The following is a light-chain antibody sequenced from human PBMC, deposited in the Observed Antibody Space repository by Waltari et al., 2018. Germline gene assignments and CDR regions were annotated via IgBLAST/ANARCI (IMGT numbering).Light chain of an antibody. Sequence: QTVVTQEPAFSVSPGGTITLTCALTSGSVSTSDYPSWYQQTPGQAPRPLIYSTNIRSSGVPDRFSGSIIGNKAALTITGAQADDESDYYCVLYGGNGIWVFGGGTRLTVL. J-gene: IGLJ3*02. CDR2: STN. V-gene: IGLV8-61*01. CDR1: SGSVSTSDY. CDR3: VLYGGNGIWV.